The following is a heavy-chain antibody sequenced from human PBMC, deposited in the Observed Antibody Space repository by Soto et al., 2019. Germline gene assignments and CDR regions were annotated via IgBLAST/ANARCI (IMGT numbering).Heavy chain of an antibody. V-gene: IGHV3-74*01. CDR2: INGDGSST. J-gene: IGHJ4*02. Sequence: EVQLVESGGGLVQPGESLRLSCAASGFTFSTYWMHWVRQAPGKGLVWVSRINGDGSSTSYADSVKGRFTISRDNTKNTRYLQMNSLSAEDTALYYCTRAWLPGVYWGQGTLVTVSS. CDR1: GFTFSTYW. D-gene: IGHD5-12*01. CDR3: TRAWLPGVY.